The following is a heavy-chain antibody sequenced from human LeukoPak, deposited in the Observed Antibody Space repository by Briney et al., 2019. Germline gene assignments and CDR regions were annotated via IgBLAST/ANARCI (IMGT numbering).Heavy chain of an antibody. CDR1: GFTCDDHG. V-gene: IGHV3-7*01. D-gene: IGHD6-19*01. Sequence: PGGSLRLSCAASGFTCDDHGMHWVRQAPGKGLEWVANIKQDGSEKYYVDSVKGRFTISRDNAKNSLYLQMNSLRAEDTAVYYCASGSGWVFEYWGQGTLVTVSS. J-gene: IGHJ4*02. CDR2: IKQDGSEK. CDR3: ASGSGWVFEY.